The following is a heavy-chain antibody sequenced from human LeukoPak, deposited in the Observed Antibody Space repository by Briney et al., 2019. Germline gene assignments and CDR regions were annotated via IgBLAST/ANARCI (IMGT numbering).Heavy chain of an antibody. CDR1: GGTFSSYA. D-gene: IGHD1-1*01. J-gene: IGHJ3*02. CDR2: IIPIFGTA. CDR3: ARSRTTGTTWWAFDI. V-gene: IGHV1-69*13. Sequence: SVKVSCKASGGTFSSYAISWVRQASGQGLEWMGGIIPIFGTANYAQKFQGRVTITADESTSTAYMELSSLRSEDTAVYYCARSRTTGTTWWAFDIWGQGTMVTVSS.